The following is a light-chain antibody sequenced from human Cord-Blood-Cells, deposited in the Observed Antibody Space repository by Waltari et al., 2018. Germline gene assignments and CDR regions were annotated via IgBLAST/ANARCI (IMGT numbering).Light chain of an antibody. Sequence: DIVMTQSPDSLAVSLGERATINCKSSQSVLYSSNNKNYLAWYQQKPGQPPKLLIYWASTRESGVPDRFSGIGSGTEFTLTSSSLQAEDVAVYDCQQYYSTPYTFGQGTKLEIK. CDR1: QSVLYSSNNKNY. V-gene: IGKV4-1*01. CDR2: WAS. J-gene: IGKJ2*01. CDR3: QQYYSTPYT.